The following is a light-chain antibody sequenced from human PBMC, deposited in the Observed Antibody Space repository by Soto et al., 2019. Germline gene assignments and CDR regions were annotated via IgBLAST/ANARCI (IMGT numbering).Light chain of an antibody. Sequence: EIVLTQSPGTLSLSPGERATLSCRASQSVSSSFLAWYQQKPGQAPRLLIYGASSRATGIPDRFSGSGSGTNFTLTISRREPEDVGVYYCKQYGSSPLTFGGGTKVEIK. CDR2: GAS. V-gene: IGKV3-20*01. CDR1: QSVSSSF. J-gene: IGKJ4*01. CDR3: KQYGSSPLT.